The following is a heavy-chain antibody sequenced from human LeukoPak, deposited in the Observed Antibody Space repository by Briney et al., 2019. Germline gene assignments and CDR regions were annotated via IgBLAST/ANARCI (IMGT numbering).Heavy chain of an antibody. CDR2: INPSGGST. V-gene: IGHV1-46*01. CDR3: ARDHRSTQWLVRVPDY. J-gene: IGHJ4*02. D-gene: IGHD6-19*01. CDR1: GYTFTSYY. Sequence: ASVKVSCKASGYTFTSYYMHWVRQAPGQGLEWMGIINPSGGSTSYAQKFQGRVTMTRDTSTSTVYMELSSLRSEDTAVYYCARDHRSTQWLVRVPDYWGQGTLVTVSS.